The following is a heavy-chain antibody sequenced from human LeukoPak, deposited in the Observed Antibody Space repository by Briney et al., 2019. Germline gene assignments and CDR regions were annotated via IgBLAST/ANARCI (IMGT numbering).Heavy chain of an antibody. Sequence: GGSLRLSCAASGFTFDDYGMSWVRQAPGKGLEWVSGINWNGGSTGYADSVKGRFTISRDNSKNTLYLQMNSLRAEDTAVYYCARDFGSAVDYWGQGTLVTVSS. D-gene: IGHD3-10*01. CDR2: INWNGGST. CDR3: ARDFGSAVDY. V-gene: IGHV3-20*04. CDR1: GFTFDDYG. J-gene: IGHJ4*02.